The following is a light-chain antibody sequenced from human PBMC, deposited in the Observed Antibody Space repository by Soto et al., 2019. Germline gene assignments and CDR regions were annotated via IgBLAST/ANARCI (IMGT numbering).Light chain of an antibody. CDR2: SSD. V-gene: IGLV1-44*01. J-gene: IGLJ3*02. Sequence: QSVLTQPPSVSGTPGQRVTISCSGSCSNIGSNTVNWYQQLPGTAPKLLIFSSDQRPSGVPDRFSGSKSGTSASLAISGLQSEDEADYYCAAWDDSLNGPEFGGGTKVTVL. CDR3: AAWDDSLNGPE. CDR1: CSNIGSNT.